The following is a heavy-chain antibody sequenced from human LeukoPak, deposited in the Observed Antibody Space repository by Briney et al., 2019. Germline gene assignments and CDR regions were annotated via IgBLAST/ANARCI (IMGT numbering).Heavy chain of an antibody. CDR1: GGSISSGDYY. D-gene: IGHD3-10*01. CDR2: IYYSGST. CDR3: AGDYGSGSYRFGY. Sequence: SQTLSLTCTVSGGSISSGDYYWSWIRQPPGKGLEWIGYIYYSGSTYYNPSLKSRVTISLDTSNNQFSLKLSSVTAADTAVYYCAGDYGSGSYRFGYWGQGTLVTVSS. J-gene: IGHJ4*02. V-gene: IGHV4-30-4*01.